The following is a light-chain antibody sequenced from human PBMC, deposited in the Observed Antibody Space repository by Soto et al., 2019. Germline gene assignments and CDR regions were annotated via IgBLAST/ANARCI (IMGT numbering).Light chain of an antibody. V-gene: IGKV1D-12*01. CDR3: QQAYSFPIT. J-gene: IGKJ5*01. CDR1: QDIAAY. CDR2: AAS. Sequence: DIQVTQSPSSVSASVGYRVTITCRASQDIAAYLAWYQHKPGRAPELLIHAASSLQSGVPSRFSGSGSGTDFTLTINSLQPEDFATYYCQQAYSFPITFGQGTQLEIK.